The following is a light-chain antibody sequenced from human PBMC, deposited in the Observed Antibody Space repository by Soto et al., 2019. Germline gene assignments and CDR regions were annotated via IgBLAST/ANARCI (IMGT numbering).Light chain of an antibody. CDR2: DVS. V-gene: IGLV2-14*01. Sequence: QSALTQPASVSGSPGQSITISCTGTSSDVGGYSYVSWYQQHPGKAPKLMIYDVSNRPSGVSNRFSGSKSGNTASLTISGLQAEDEADCYCSSYTSSSTLVFGGGTKLTVL. CDR1: SSDVGGYSY. J-gene: IGLJ2*01. CDR3: SSYTSSSTLV.